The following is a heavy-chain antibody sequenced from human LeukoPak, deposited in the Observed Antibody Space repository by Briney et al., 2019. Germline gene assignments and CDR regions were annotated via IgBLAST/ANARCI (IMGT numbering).Heavy chain of an antibody. J-gene: IGHJ6*03. V-gene: IGHV3-7*01. CDR3: ARSNFPQQLVPEYYYYMDV. CDR2: IKQDGSEK. CDR1: GFTFSSYW. D-gene: IGHD6-13*01. Sequence: PGGALRLSCVASGFTFSSYWMSWVRQAPGKGREWVANIKQDGSEKYYVDSVKGRFTISRDNAKNSLYLQMNSLRVEDTAVYYCARSNFPQQLVPEYYYYMDVWGKGTTVTVSS.